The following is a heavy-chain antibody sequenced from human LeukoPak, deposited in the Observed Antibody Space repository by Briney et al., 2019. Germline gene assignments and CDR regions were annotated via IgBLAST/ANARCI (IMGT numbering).Heavy chain of an antibody. D-gene: IGHD3-22*01. J-gene: IGHJ4*02. CDR1: GYTFTTYG. CDR2: NSAYNGNT. Sequence: ASVKVSCKASGYTFTTYGISWVRQAPGQGLEWMGWNSAYNGNTNYAQKLQGRVTMTTDTSTSTAYMELRSLRSDDTAVYYCARSGYYDSSGYYYLGDYWGQGTLVTVSS. CDR3: ARSGYYDSSGYYYLGDY. V-gene: IGHV1-18*01.